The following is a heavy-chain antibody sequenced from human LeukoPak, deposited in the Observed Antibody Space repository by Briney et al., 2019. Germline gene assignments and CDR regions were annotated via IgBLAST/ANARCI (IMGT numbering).Heavy chain of an antibody. CDR1: GGSINSGDYY. Sequence: PTQTLSLTFTVSGGSINSGDYYWTWIPQSPGKRLEWIGYTFYRGSTYYNPSLKSRVAISIDTYKNQYSLNLYSVTAADTAVYSCARLQLRFWYFDPWGRGTLVTVSS. V-gene: IGHV4-30-4*08. J-gene: IGHJ2*01. CDR2: TFYRGST. D-gene: IGHD4-17*01. CDR3: ARLQLRFWYFDP.